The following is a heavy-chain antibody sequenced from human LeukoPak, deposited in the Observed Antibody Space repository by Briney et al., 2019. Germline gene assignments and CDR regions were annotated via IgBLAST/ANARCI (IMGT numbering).Heavy chain of an antibody. D-gene: IGHD5-24*01. CDR2: INAANSDT. Sequence: GAIVKVSCKASGYTFSTYIVHWVRQAPGQRLEWMGCINAANSDTKYSQKFQGRVTITRDTSASTVYVEMSSLRSEDTAVYFCAREIDRDDYNRFFDYWGQGTLVTVSS. CDR1: GYTFSTYI. V-gene: IGHV1-3*01. J-gene: IGHJ4*02. CDR3: AREIDRDDYNRFFDY.